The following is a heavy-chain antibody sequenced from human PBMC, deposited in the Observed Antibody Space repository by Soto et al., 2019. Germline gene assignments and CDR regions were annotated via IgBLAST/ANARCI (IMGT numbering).Heavy chain of an antibody. CDR2: ISKSDYT. CDR1: VFAFSNYG. CDR3: AREDSIIIPAVSDF. V-gene: IGHV3-21*01. D-gene: IGHD2-2*01. J-gene: IGHJ4*02. Sequence: PGWSLRLSCTFSVFAFSNYGINWVRQAPGKGLEWVSSISKSDYTYYSDSVEGRFTISRDNAKNSVSLQMNTLRVEDTAVYYCAREDSIIIPAVSDFWGQGTLVTVSS.